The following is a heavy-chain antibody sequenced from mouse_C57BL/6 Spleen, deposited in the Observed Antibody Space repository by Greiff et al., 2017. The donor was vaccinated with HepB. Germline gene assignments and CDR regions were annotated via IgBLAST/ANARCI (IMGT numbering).Heavy chain of an antibody. Sequence: ESGPGLVKPSQSLSLTCSVTGYSITSCYYWNWIRQFPGNKLEWMSYISYDGSNNYNPSLKNRITITRDTPKNQFFLKLNAVTTEDTATYYCARDSNYGWYFDVWGTGTTVTVSS. D-gene: IGHD2-5*01. V-gene: IGHV3-6*01. CDR3: ARDSNYGWYFDV. J-gene: IGHJ1*03. CDR1: GYSITSCYY. CDR2: ISYDGSN.